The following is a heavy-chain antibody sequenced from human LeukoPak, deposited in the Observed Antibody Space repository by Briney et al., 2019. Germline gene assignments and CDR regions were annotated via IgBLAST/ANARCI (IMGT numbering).Heavy chain of an antibody. Sequence: AESLTLSCVTSGLSLNNHSMSWVRQAPGMGLEWVSAISSSGGSAYYAGSVKGRFSISRDNSKNTLFLQMNSLRTEDTAVYHCARRSPSSLGGRAIDYWGQGTLVTVSS. CDR2: ISSSGGSA. D-gene: IGHD2-15*01. J-gene: IGHJ4*02. CDR1: GLSLNNHS. CDR3: ARRSPSSLGGRAIDY. V-gene: IGHV3-23*01.